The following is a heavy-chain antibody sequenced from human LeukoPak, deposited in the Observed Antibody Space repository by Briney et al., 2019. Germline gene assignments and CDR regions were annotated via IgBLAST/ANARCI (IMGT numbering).Heavy chain of an antibody. CDR3: ARDNRGSLVPFDC. CDR2: VNGDGSST. D-gene: IGHD2-8*02. V-gene: IGHV3-74*03. J-gene: IGHJ4*02. Sequence: GGSLRFSCEASGFTYSSYWMHWVRQAPGKGLVWVSRVNGDGSSTTYADSVKGRFTVSRDNAKNTLYLQMNSLRAEDTAVYYCARDNRGSLVPFDCWGQGTLVTVSS. CDR1: GFTYSSYW.